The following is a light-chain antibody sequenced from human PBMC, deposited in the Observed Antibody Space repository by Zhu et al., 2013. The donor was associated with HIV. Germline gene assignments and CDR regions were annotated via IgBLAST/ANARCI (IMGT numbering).Light chain of an antibody. CDR3: QQYNNWPPLT. J-gene: IGKJ4*01. CDR1: QSISTN. V-gene: IGKV3-15*01. CDR2: GAS. Sequence: EIVMTQSPATLSVSPGQRATLSCRASQSISTNLAWYQQRPGQAPRLLIYGASIRATGISARFSGSGSETEFTLTISSVQSEDFALYYCQQYNNWPPLTFGGGT.